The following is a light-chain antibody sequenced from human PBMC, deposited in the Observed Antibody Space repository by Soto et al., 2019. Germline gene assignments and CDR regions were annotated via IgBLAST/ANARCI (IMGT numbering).Light chain of an antibody. V-gene: IGKV3-11*01. Sequence: ENVLTQSPATLSLSPGERATLSCRASQSVSRSLAWYQQKPGQDPRLLIYNVSNRATGVPARFSGSGSGTDFTLTISSLEPEDFAVYYCQQRNSWPPITFGQGTRLEIK. CDR2: NVS. CDR3: QQRNSWPPIT. CDR1: QSVSRS. J-gene: IGKJ5*01.